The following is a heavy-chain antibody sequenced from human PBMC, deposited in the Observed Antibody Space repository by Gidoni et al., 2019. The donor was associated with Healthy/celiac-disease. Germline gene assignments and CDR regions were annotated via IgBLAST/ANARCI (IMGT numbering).Heavy chain of an antibody. CDR3: ARDTTGSGLLWFGDPTNEDAFDI. Sequence: EVQLVESGGGLVQPGGSLRLSCAASGFTFSSYEMNWVRQAPGKGLEWVSYISSSGSTIYYADSVKGRFTISRDNAKNSLYLQMNSLRAEDTAVYYCARDTTGSGLLWFGDPTNEDAFDIWGQGTMVTVSS. V-gene: IGHV3-48*03. D-gene: IGHD3-10*01. CDR2: ISSSGSTI. CDR1: GFTFSSYE. J-gene: IGHJ3*02.